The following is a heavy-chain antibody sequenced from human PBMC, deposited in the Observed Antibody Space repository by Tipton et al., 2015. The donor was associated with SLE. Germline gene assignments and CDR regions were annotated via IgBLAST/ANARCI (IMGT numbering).Heavy chain of an antibody. D-gene: IGHD3-22*01. CDR2: IYHSGST. V-gene: IGHV4-30-2*01. Sequence: TLSLTCAVSGGSISSGGYSWSWIRQPPGKGLEWIGYIYHSGSTYYNPSLKSRVTISVGRSKNQFSLKLSSVTAADTAVYYCARDSSGLGDYFDYWGPGTLVTVSS. J-gene: IGHJ4*02. CDR1: GGSISSGGYS. CDR3: ARDSSGLGDYFDY.